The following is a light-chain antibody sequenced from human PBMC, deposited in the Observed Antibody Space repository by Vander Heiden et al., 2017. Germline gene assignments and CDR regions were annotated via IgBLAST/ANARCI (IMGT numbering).Light chain of an antibody. CDR2: STN. CDR3: VLYMGSGISV. Sequence: QTVVTQEPSFSVSSGVPATLTLGLCSRPASTNFYPSWYQQTPGQSPRTLIYSTNTRSSGVPDRFSGSILGNTAALTITGAQADDESDYYCVLYMGSGISVFGGGTKLTVL. J-gene: IGLJ2*01. CDR1: SRPASTNFY. V-gene: IGLV8-61*01.